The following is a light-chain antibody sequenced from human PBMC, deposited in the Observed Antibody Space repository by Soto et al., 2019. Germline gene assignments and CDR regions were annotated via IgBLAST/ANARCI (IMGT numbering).Light chain of an antibody. CDR1: QSISSY. J-gene: IGKJ4*01. CDR2: AAS. V-gene: IGKV1-39*01. Sequence: DIQMTQSPSSLSASVGDRVTITCRASQSISSYLNWYQQKPGKAPKLLIYAASSLQSGFPSRFSGSGSGTDFTLTVSSLQHDHFATYYCQQSYSTPLTFGGGTKGQIK. CDR3: QQSYSTPLT.